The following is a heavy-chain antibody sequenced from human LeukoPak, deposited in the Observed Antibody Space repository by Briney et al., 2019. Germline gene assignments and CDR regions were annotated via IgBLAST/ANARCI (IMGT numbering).Heavy chain of an antibody. Sequence: SETLSLTCTVSGGSISSSSYYWGWIRQPPGKGLEWIGSIYYSGSTYYNPSLKSRVTISVDTSKNQFSLELSSVTAADTAVYYCARQIYGDYGNWFDPWGQGTLVTVSS. CDR3: ARQIYGDYGNWFDP. V-gene: IGHV4-39*01. CDR2: IYYSGST. D-gene: IGHD4-17*01. CDR1: GGSISSSSYY. J-gene: IGHJ5*02.